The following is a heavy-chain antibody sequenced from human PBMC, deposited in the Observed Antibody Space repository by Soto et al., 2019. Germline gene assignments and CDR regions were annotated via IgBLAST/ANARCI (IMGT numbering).Heavy chain of an antibody. CDR3: VTRTYSGTLDGHAVVDV. Sequence: GKGLEWVSAISDSGGRTYYADSVQDRFTISRDNSKNTLFLQMSSLRAEDTAIYYCVTRTYSGTLDGHAVVDVWGNRTSVIVSS. V-gene: IGHV3-23*01. CDR2: ISDSGGRT. D-gene: IGHD5-12*01. J-gene: IGHJ6*01.